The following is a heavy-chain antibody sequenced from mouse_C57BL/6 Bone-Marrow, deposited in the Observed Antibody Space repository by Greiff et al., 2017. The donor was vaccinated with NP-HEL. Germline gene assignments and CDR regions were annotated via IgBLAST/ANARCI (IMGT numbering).Heavy chain of an antibody. Sequence: EVKVEESGTVLARPGASVKMSCKTSGYTFTSYWMHWVKQRPGQGLEWIGAIYPGNSDTSYNQKFKGKAKLTAVTAASTAYMELSSLTNEDSAVYYCTYGNYYYAMDYWGQGTSVTVSS. V-gene: IGHV1-5*01. D-gene: IGHD2-1*01. CDR3: TYGNYYYAMDY. J-gene: IGHJ4*01. CDR1: GYTFTSYW. CDR2: IYPGNSDT.